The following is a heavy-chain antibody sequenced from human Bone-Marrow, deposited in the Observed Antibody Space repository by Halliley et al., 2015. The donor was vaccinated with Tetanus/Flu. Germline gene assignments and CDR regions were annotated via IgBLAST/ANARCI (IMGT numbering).Heavy chain of an antibody. CDR1: GFTTSRFW. V-gene: IGHV3-74*03. D-gene: IGHD6-19*01. J-gene: IGHJ4*02. Sequence: SLRLSCAVSGFTTSRFWMHWVRQAPGKGLEWVSLILSDGSDATYADSVKGRFTISIDNAKNTVFLQMDSLRDEDTAVYYCAGGTGWLIDFWGQGTLVPVSS. CDR2: ILSDGSDA. CDR3: AGGTGWLIDF.